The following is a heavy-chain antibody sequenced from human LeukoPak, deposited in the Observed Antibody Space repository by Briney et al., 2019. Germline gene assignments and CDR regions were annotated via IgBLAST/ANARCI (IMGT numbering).Heavy chain of an antibody. V-gene: IGHV4-61*02. D-gene: IGHD6-25*01. J-gene: IGHJ1*01. Sequence: QVQLQESGPGLVKPSQTLSLTCTVSGGPINSGSYYWTWIRQPAGQGLEGIGRIYTSGSTNYNPSLRGRAIISADTSTNQFSLRLSSVTAADTAVYYCAREGSAAAGYFQRWGQGTLVTVSS. CDR1: GGPINSGSYY. CDR2: IYTSGST. CDR3: AREGSAAAGYFQR.